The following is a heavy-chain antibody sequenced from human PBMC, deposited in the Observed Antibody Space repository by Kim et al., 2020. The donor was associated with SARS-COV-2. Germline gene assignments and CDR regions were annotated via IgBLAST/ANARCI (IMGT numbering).Heavy chain of an antibody. D-gene: IGHD3-9*01. CDR1: GFTFSNAW. CDR2: IKSKTDGGTT. CDR3: TTLGYFDWLLRRDY. V-gene: IGHV3-15*01. J-gene: IGHJ4*02. Sequence: GGSLRLSCAASGFTFSNAWMSWVRQAPGKGLEWVGRIKSKTDGGTTDYAAPVKGRFTISRDDSKNTLYLQMNSLKTEDTAVYYCTTLGYFDWLLRRDYWGQGTLVTVSS.